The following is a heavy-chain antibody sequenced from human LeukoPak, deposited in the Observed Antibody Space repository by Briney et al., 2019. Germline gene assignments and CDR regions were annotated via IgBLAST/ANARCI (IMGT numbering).Heavy chain of an antibody. Sequence: ASVKVSFTVSGYTLTELSMHWVRQAPGKGLEWMGGFDPEDGETIYAQKFQGRVTMTEDTSTDTAYMELSSLRSEDTAVYYCATDRRYYGSGSYRENWFDPWGQGTLVTVSS. J-gene: IGHJ5*02. CDR2: FDPEDGET. CDR3: ATDRRYYGSGSYRENWFDP. CDR1: GYTLTELS. V-gene: IGHV1-24*01. D-gene: IGHD3-10*01.